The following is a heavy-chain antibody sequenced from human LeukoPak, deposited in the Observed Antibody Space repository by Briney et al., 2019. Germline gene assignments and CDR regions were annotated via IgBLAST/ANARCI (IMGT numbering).Heavy chain of an antibody. Sequence: ASVKVSCKASGYTFTSYGISWVRQAPGQGLEWTGWISAYNGNTNYAQKLQGRVTMTTDTSTSTAYMELRSLRSDDTAVYYCARYQYSGDRRKRRAGIAVSFDYWGQGTLVTVSS. J-gene: IGHJ4*02. CDR3: ARYQYSGDRRKRRAGIAVSFDY. D-gene: IGHD6-19*01. CDR1: GYTFTSYG. V-gene: IGHV1-18*01. CDR2: ISAYNGNT.